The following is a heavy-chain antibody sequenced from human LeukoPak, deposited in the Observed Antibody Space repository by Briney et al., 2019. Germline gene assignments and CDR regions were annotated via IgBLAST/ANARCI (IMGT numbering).Heavy chain of an antibody. Sequence: ASVKVSCKASGYTFTSYDINWVRQASGQGLEWKGWMSPKSANTGYAQQFQGRVTITRDTSISTAYMELSSLTSEDTAVYYCARTPPRGLIDYWGQGTLVTVSS. CDR2: MSPKSANT. V-gene: IGHV1-8*03. CDR1: GYTFTSYD. CDR3: ARTPPRGLIDY. J-gene: IGHJ4*02. D-gene: IGHD3-16*01.